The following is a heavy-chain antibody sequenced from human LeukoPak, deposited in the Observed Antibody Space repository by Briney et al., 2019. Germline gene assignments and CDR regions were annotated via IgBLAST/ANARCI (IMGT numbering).Heavy chain of an antibody. J-gene: IGHJ6*03. V-gene: IGHV3-30*02. CDR1: GFTFSSYG. Sequence: GGSLRLSCAASGFTFSSYGMHWVRQAPGKGLEWVAFIRYDGSNKYYADSVKGRFTISRDNSKNTLYLQMNSLRAEDTAVYYCAKEREYSSSWTGGLFWGYYYYYYMDVWGKGTTVTISS. CDR2: IRYDGSNK. D-gene: IGHD6-13*01. CDR3: AKEREYSSSWTGGLFWGYYYYYYMDV.